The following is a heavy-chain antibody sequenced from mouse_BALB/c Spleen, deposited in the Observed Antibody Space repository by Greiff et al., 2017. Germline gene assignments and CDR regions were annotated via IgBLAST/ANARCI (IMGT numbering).Heavy chain of an antibody. CDR3: ARSSYEYDAAWFAY. J-gene: IGHJ3*01. Sequence: EVQVVESGGGLVQPGGSRKLSCAASGFTFSSFGMHWVRQAPEKGLEWVAYISSGSSTIYYADTVKGRFTISRDNPKNTLFLQMTSLRSEDTAMYYCARSSYEYDAAWFAYWGQGTLVTVSA. D-gene: IGHD2-4*01. V-gene: IGHV5-17*02. CDR2: ISSGSSTI. CDR1: GFTFSSFG.